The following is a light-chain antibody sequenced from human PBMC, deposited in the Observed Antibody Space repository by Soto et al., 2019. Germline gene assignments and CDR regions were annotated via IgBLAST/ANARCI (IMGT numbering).Light chain of an antibody. J-gene: IGLJ2*01. CDR1: SSDVGSYNL. CDR3: CSYAGSSTFVV. V-gene: IGLV2-23*03. CDR2: EGS. Sequence: QSALTQPASVSGSPGQSITISCTGTSSDVGSYNLVSWYQQHPGKAPKLVIYEGSKRPSGVSNRFSGSKSGNTASLTSSGRQPEDEADYCCCSYAGSSTFVVFGGGTKLTVL.